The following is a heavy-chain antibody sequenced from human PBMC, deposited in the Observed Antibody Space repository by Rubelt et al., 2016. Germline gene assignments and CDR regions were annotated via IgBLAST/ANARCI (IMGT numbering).Heavy chain of an antibody. CDR3: ARFAIGGHSSGYLFDY. Sequence: QVQLVQSGAEVKKPGASVKVSCKASGYTFTGYYMHWVRQAPGQGLEWMGWINPNSGGTNYALKFQGRVTMTRDTSIRTAYMELSRLRSDETAVYYCARFAIGGHSSGYLFDYWGQGTLVTVSS. V-gene: IGHV1-2*02. CDR2: INPNSGGT. D-gene: IGHD3-22*01. J-gene: IGHJ4*02. CDR1: GYTFTGYY.